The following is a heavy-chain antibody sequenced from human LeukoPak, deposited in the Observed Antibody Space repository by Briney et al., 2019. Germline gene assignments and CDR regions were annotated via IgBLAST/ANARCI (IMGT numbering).Heavy chain of an antibody. CDR1: GFTFSDYY. Sequence: GGSLRLSCAASGFTFSDYYMSWIRQAPGEGLEWVSYISSSSYTNYADSVKGRFTISRDNAKHSLYLQMNSLRAEDTAVYYCARVRRDTAMVKDYWGQGTLVTVSS. D-gene: IGHD5-18*01. CDR2: ISSSSYT. CDR3: ARVRRDTAMVKDY. J-gene: IGHJ4*02. V-gene: IGHV3-11*06.